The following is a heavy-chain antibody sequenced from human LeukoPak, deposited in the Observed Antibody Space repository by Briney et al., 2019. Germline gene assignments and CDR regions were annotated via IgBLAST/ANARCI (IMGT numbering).Heavy chain of an antibody. D-gene: IGHD2-15*01. CDR2: IYSGGTT. V-gene: IGHV3-53*01. CDR3: ARGGDAFGI. J-gene: IGHJ3*02. Sequence: GGSLRLSCAASGLPVSINYMTWVRQAPGKGLEWVSVIYSGGTTFYADSVKGRFTISRDNSKNTLYLQMTSLRAEDTAVYYCARGGDAFGIWGQGTMVSVSS. CDR1: GLPVSINY.